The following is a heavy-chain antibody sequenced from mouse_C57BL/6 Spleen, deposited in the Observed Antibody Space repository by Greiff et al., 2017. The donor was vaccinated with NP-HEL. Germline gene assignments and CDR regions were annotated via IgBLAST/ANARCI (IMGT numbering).Heavy chain of an antibody. D-gene: IGHD2-4*01. CDR1: GYTFTDYY. CDR3: ASPNYDYEFAY. Sequence: EVKLQESGPVLVKPGASVKMSCKASGYTFTDYYMNWVKQSHGKSLEWIGVINPYNGGTSYNQKFKGKATLTVDKSSSTAYMELNSLTSEDSAVYYCASPNYDYEFAYWGQGTLVTVSA. J-gene: IGHJ3*01. CDR2: INPYNGGT. V-gene: IGHV1-19*01.